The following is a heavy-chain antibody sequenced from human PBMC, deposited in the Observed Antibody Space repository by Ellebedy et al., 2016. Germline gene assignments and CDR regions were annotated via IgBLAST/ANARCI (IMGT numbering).Heavy chain of an antibody. CDR3: AREIGTPGTWYFDL. V-gene: IGHV3-30*03. D-gene: IGHD1-1*01. J-gene: IGHJ2*01. CDR2: ISYDGTDK. CDR1: GLSFSTLG. Sequence: GESLKISCAASGLSFSTLGMYWVRQAPGTGLEWVSFISYDGTDKYYADSVKGRFTVSRENAKNSFYLQMHSLRAGDTAVYYCAREIGTPGTWYFDLWGRGTLVSVSS.